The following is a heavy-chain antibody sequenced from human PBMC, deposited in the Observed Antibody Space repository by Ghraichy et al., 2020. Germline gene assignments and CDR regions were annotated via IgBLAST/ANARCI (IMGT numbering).Heavy chain of an antibody. J-gene: IGHJ4*02. D-gene: IGHD4-23*01. CDR1: GGSISSNSYY. CDR3: ARQWVYGGNWGHLYYSDY. V-gene: IGHV4-39*01. Sequence: SETLSLTCTVSGGSISSNSYYWGWIRQPTGKGLEWIGSIYFSGNTNLNPSLKSRLTIAVDTSKNQFSLKLSSVTAADTAVYYCARQWVYGGNWGHLYYSDYWGQGILVTFSS. CDR2: IYFSGNT.